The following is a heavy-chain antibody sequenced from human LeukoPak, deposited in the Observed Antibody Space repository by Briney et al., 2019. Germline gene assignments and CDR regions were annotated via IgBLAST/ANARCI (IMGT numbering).Heavy chain of an antibody. CDR2: ISGSGGST. J-gene: IGHJ6*03. CDR1: GFTFSSYA. V-gene: IGHV3-23*01. Sequence: GGSLRLSCAAAGFTFSSYAMSWVRQAPGKGLEWVSAISGSGGSTYYADSVKGRFTISRDNSKNTLYLQMNSLRAEDTAVYYCAKNYYYYYYMDVWGKGTTVTVSS. CDR3: AKNYYYYYYMDV.